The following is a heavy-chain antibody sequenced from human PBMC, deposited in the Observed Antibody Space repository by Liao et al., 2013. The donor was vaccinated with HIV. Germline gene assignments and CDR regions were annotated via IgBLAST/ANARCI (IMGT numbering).Heavy chain of an antibody. D-gene: IGHD2-21*02. V-gene: IGHV4-4*07. CDR1: GDSITKYH. Sequence: QPQLQESGPGLVKPSETLSLSCSVSGDSITKYHWVWIRRPAGRGLEWIGHKFSRGTSHYNPSLKSRVTMSEDTSNNQFSLRLSSVTAADTAVYFCARLATQEVTVPLFYYNYYMDVWGTGTTVIVSS. CDR2: KFSRGTS. CDR3: ARLATQEVTVPLFYYNYYMDV. J-gene: IGHJ6*03.